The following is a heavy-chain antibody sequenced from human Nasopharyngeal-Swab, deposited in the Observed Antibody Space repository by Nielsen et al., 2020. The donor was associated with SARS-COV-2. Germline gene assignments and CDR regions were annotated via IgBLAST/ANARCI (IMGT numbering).Heavy chain of an antibody. V-gene: IGHV1-69*13. D-gene: IGHD2-15*01. CDR2: IIPIFGTA. CDR3: ARDGDRLSRAVAATNYYYGMDV. Sequence: SVKVSCKASGGTFSSYAISWVRQAPGQGLEWMGGIIPIFGTANYAQKFQGRVTITADESTSTAYMELSSLRSEDTAVYYCARDGDRLSRAVAATNYYYGMDVWGQGTTVTVSS. J-gene: IGHJ6*02. CDR1: GGTFSSYA.